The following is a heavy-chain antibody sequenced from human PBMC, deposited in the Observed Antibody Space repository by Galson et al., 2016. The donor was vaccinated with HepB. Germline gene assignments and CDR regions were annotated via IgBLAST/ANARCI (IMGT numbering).Heavy chain of an antibody. CDR3: AKRITVAGTLDY. CDR2: IWYDGSNK. V-gene: IGHV3-33*06. CDR1: GFTFRTYG. Sequence: SLRLSCAASGFTFRTYGMHWVRQAPGKGLEWVAVIWYDGSNKYYADSVKGRFTISRDNSRHTLYLQMNSLRAEDTAVYYCAKRITVAGTLDYWGQGTLVTVSS. D-gene: IGHD6-19*01. J-gene: IGHJ4*02.